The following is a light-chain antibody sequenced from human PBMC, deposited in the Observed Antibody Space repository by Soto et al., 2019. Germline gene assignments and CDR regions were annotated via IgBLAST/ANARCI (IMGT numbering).Light chain of an antibody. Sequence: QSVLTQPPSASGTPGQRDAISCSGGSSDIGSNPVNWYLHLPGAAPKLLIYRDNQRPSGVPDRFSGSKSGTSASLTISGLQSEDEADYFCSAWDDNIYGPVFGGGTKLTVL. CDR2: RDN. J-gene: IGLJ2*01. CDR3: SAWDDNIYGPV. CDR1: SSDIGSNP. V-gene: IGLV1-44*01.